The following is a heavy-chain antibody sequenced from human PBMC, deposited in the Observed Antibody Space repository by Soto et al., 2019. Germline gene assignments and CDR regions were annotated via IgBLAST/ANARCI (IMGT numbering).Heavy chain of an antibody. Sequence: GASVNVSCKASGYTXTSYAMHWVRQAPGQRLEWMGWINAGNGNTKYSQKFQGRVTITRDTSASTAYMELSSLRSEDTAVYYCAKSATVPAAIAYWGQGTLVTVPS. D-gene: IGHD2-2*02. V-gene: IGHV1-3*01. J-gene: IGHJ4*02. CDR3: AKSATVPAAIAY. CDR2: INAGNGNT. CDR1: GYTXTSYA.